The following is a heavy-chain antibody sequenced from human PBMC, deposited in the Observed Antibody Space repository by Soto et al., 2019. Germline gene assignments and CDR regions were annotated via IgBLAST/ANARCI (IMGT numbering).Heavy chain of an antibody. J-gene: IGHJ6*02. Sequence: SETLSLTCTVSGGSIFSHYWGWIRQPPGKGLEYIGEINYSGSTNYNPPLKSRVTISVDTSKNQFSLKLSSVTAADTAVYYCARGRRVGSTSYYYYYYGMDVWGQGTPVTVSS. CDR1: GGSIFSHY. V-gene: IGHV4-59*11. CDR3: ARGRRVGSTSYYYYYYGMDV. CDR2: INYSGST. D-gene: IGHD2-2*01.